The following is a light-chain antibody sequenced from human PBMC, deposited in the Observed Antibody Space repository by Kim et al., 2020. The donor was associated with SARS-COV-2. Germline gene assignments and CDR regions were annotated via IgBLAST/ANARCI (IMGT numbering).Light chain of an antibody. V-gene: IGKV3-11*01. J-gene: IGKJ5*01. Sequence: PGGQATPSRGASQSVGSYFAWYQQKPGQPPSLLIYDASVRATGVPARFRGSGYGTDFTLTIDSLEPEDFVVYYCHHRSDWPRGAFGQGTRLEIK. CDR3: HHRSDWPRGA. CDR1: QSVGSY. CDR2: DAS.